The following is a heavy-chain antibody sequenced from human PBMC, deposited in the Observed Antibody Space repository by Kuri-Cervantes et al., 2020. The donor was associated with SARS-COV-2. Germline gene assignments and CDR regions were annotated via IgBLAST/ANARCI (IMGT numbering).Heavy chain of an antibody. J-gene: IGHJ4*02. CDR2: ISYDGSNK. V-gene: IGHV3-30-3*01. CDR1: GFTFSSYA. Sequence: GESLKISCAASGFTFSSYAMHWVRQAPGKGLEWVAVISYDGSNKYYADSVKGRFTISRDNSKNTLYLQMNSLRAEDTAVYYCAKDQHGIAVVVAAIDYWGQGTLVTVSS. D-gene: IGHD2-15*01. CDR3: AKDQHGIAVVVAAIDY.